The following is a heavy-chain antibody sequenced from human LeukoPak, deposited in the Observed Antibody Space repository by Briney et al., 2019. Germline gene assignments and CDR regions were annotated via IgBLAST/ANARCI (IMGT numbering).Heavy chain of an antibody. J-gene: IGHJ5*02. V-gene: IGHV4-4*02. D-gene: IGHD1-14*01. Sequence: SETLSLTCAVSGGSISTNNWRSWVRQPPGKGLEWIGEVYHSGGTNYNASLKSRVTISVDKSKNQFSLKLSSVTAADTAVYYCARAKMRKPYNWFDPWGQGTLVTVSS. CDR2: VYHSGGT. CDR1: GGSISTNNW. CDR3: ARAKMRKPYNWFDP.